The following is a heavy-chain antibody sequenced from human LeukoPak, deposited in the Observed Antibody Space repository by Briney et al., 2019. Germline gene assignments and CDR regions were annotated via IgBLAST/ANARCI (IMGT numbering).Heavy chain of an antibody. CDR1: GYTFTSYG. Sequence: ASVKVSCKASGYTFTSYGISWVRQAPGQGLEWMGWISADNGNTNYAQKLQGIVTMTRDTSTSTAYMELRSLRSDDTTVYYCVREAEVAGTVFFQYWGQGTLVTVSS. V-gene: IGHV1-18*01. CDR3: VREAEVAGTVFFQY. D-gene: IGHD6-19*01. CDR2: ISADNGNT. J-gene: IGHJ1*01.